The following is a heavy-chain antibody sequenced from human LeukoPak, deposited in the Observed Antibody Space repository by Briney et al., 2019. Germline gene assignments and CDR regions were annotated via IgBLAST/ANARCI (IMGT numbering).Heavy chain of an antibody. Sequence: ASVKVSCKASGYTFTSYDINWVRQATGQGLEWMGWMNPNSGNTGYAQKFQGRVTMTRNTSISTAYMELRSLRSDDTAVYYCARSGLHYYDSSGYYYWDQGTLVTVSS. CDR1: GYTFTSYD. D-gene: IGHD3-22*01. CDR3: ARSGLHYYDSSGYYY. J-gene: IGHJ4*02. CDR2: MNPNSGNT. V-gene: IGHV1-8*01.